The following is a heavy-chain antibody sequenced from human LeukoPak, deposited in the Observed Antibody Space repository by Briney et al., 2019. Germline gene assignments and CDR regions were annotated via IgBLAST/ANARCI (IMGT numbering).Heavy chain of an antibody. D-gene: IGHD3-22*01. CDR3: AKSGDSSGYYLDY. CDR1: GFTFGDYA. V-gene: IGHV3-30*18. Sequence: GRSLRLSCTASGFTFGDYAMSWFRQAPGKGLEWVAVISYDGSNKYYADSVKGRFTISRDNSKNTLYLQMNSLRAEDTAVYYCAKSGDSSGYYLDYWGQGTLVTVSS. J-gene: IGHJ4*02. CDR2: ISYDGSNK.